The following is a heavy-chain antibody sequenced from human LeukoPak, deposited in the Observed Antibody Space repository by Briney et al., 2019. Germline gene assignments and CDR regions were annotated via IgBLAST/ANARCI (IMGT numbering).Heavy chain of an antibody. J-gene: IGHJ3*02. CDR2: IYYSGST. D-gene: IGHD3-9*01. CDR3: ARDRGYDILTGPDAFDI. V-gene: IGHV4-59*01. CDR1: GGSISSYY. Sequence: SETLSLTCTVSGGSISSYYWSWIRQPPGKGLEGIGYIYYSGSTNYNPSLKSRVTISVDTSKNQFSLKLSSVTAADTAVYYCARDRGYDILTGPDAFDIWGQGTMVTVSS.